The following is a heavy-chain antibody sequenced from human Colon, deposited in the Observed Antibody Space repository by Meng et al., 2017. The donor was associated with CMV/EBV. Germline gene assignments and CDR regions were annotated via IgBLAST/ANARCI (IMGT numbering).Heavy chain of an antibody. CDR3: AKDLRAYAYYYYYGMDV. D-gene: IGHD4-17*01. J-gene: IGHJ6*02. Sequence: GESLKISCAASGFTFSSYAMSWVRQAPGKGLEWVSVIYSGGSSTYYADSVKGRFTISRDNSKNTLYLQMNSLRAEDTAVYYCAKDLRAYAYYYYYGMDVWGQGTTVTVSS. V-gene: IGHV3-23*03. CDR1: GFTFSSYA. CDR2: IYSGGSST.